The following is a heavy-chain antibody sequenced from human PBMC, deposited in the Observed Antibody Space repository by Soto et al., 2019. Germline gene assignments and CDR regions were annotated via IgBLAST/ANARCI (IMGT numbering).Heavy chain of an antibody. Sequence: ASVKVSCKASGGTFSSYTISWVRQAPGQGLEWMGRIIPILGIANYAQKFQGRVTITADKSTSTAYMELSSLRSEDTAVYYCAREQLDYYYYYYMYVWGKGTTVTVSS. V-gene: IGHV1-69*04. D-gene: IGHD6-6*01. CDR2: IIPILGIA. CDR1: GGTFSSYT. CDR3: AREQLDYYYYYYMYV. J-gene: IGHJ6*03.